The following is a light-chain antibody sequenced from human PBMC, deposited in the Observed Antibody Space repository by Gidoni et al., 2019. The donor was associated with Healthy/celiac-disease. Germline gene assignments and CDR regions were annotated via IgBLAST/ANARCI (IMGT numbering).Light chain of an antibody. CDR1: QSVSSS. V-gene: IGKV3-15*01. CDR2: CAS. J-gene: IGKJ2*01. CDR3: QQYNNWPPYT. Sequence: EIVMTQSPATLSVSPGARATLSCRASQSVSSSLAWYQQKPGQAPRLLIYCASTRATGIPARFSGSGSGTEFTLTISSLQSEDVAVYYCQQYNNWPPYTFGQGTKLEIK.